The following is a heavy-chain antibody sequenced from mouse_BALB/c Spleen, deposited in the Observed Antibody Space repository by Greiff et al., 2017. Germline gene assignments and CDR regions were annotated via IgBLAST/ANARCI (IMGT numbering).Heavy chain of an antibody. CDR3: ARDHYYGSSYFDY. Sequence: QVQLQQSGPSLVQPSQSLSITCTVSGFSLTSYGVHWVRQPPGKGLEWLGVIWAGGSTNYNSALMSRLSISKDNSKSQVFLKMNSLQTDDTAMYYCARDHYYGSSYFDYWGQGTTLTVSS. J-gene: IGHJ2*01. D-gene: IGHD1-1*01. CDR1: GFSLTSYG. CDR2: IWAGGST. V-gene: IGHV2-9*02.